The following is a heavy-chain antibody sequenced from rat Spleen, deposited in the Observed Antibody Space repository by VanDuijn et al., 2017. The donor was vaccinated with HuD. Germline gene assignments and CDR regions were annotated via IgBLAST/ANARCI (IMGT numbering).Heavy chain of an antibody. CDR2: ISYSGST. Sequence: EVQLQESGPGLVKPSQSLSLTCSVTGYSITTNYWGWIRKFPGNKMEWMGYISYSGSTSYNPSLKSRIPITRDTSKNQFFLQLNSVTTEDTATYYCARYKGLLLQWGFEYWGQGVMVTVSS. V-gene: IGHV3-1*01. J-gene: IGHJ2*01. CDR3: ARYKGLLLQWGFEY. CDR1: GYSITTNY. D-gene: IGHD1-1*01.